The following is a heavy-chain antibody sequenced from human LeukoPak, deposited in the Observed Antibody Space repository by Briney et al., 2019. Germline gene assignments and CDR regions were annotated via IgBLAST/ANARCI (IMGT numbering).Heavy chain of an antibody. Sequence: GGSLRLSCAASGFTFSNYAMSWVRQAPGKGLEWASGVSGSGGVTYHAESVKGRFTISRDNSKNTLHLQMNSLRAEDTAVYYCATFLAIVTARDSLYFQHWGQGTLVTVSS. CDR2: VSGSGGVT. V-gene: IGHV3-23*01. J-gene: IGHJ1*01. CDR3: ATFLAIVTARDSLYFQH. D-gene: IGHD3-3*02. CDR1: GFTFSNYA.